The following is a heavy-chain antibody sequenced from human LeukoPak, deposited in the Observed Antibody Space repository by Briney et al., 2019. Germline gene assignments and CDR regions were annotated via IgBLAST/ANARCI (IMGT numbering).Heavy chain of an antibody. D-gene: IGHD1-26*01. V-gene: IGHV3-74*03. CDR3: AREARVGGALQY. J-gene: IGHJ4*02. CDR2: INPDGSIR. CDR1: RLTFSTYW. Sequence: GGSLRLSCAASRLTFSTYWMHWVRPAPGKGLGWVARINPDGSIRTYANSVQGRVTISRDTAKDTLFLQMNSLRAEDTAVYYCAREARVGGALQYWGQGTPVTVSS.